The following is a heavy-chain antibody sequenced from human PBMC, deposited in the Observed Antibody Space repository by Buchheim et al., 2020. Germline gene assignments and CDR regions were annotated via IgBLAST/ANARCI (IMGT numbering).Heavy chain of an antibody. CDR3: ADTRIGYGFSPPDY. D-gene: IGHD3-10*01. J-gene: IGHJ4*02. CDR1: GGSFSGYY. CDR2: INHSGST. V-gene: IGHV4-34*01. Sequence: QVQLQQWGAGLLKPSETLSLTCAVYGGSFSGYYWSWIRQPPGKGLEWIGEINHSGSTNYNPPLKSRVTISVDTSKNQFSLKLSSVTAADTAVYYCADTRIGYGFSPPDYWGQGTL.